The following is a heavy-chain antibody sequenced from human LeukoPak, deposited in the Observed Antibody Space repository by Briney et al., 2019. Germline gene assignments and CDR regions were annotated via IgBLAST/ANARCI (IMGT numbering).Heavy chain of an antibody. J-gene: IGHJ4*02. CDR2: ISSSSSYI. CDR1: GFTFSSYT. V-gene: IGHV3-21*01. D-gene: IGHD4/OR15-4a*01. CDR3: ARSLQYGADYNYYFDF. Sequence: GGSLRLSCAASGFTFSSYTMNWVRQAPGKGREGVSSISSSSSYIYYADSVKGRFTISRDNAKDTLSLQMNSLRAEDTAVYYCARSLQYGADYNYYFDFWGQGTLVTVSS.